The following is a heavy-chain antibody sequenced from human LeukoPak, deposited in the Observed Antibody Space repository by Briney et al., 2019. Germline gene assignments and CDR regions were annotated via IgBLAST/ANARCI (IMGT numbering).Heavy chain of an antibody. CDR1: GFTFDDYG. D-gene: IGHD4-17*01. CDR3: ARGSGGDYVDVFDY. V-gene: IGHV3-20*01. CDR2: INWNGGST. J-gene: IGHJ4*02. Sequence: AGGSLRLSCAASGFTFDDYGMSWVRQAPGKGLEWVSGINWNGGSTGYAESVKGRFTISRDNAKNCLYLQMNSLRAEDTALYHCARGSGGDYVDVFDYWGQGTLVTVSS.